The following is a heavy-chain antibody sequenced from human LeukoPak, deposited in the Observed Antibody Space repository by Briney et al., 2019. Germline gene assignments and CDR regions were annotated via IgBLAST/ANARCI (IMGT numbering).Heavy chain of an antibody. V-gene: IGHV3-30*18. J-gene: IGHJ4*02. Sequence: GGSLRLSCAASGLIFGSYGMHWVRQAPGKGLEWVAFISYDGINKHYADSVKGRFTITRDNSNSTVFLQMSSLRAEDTAVYFCAKGQRDYYDSSGLDYWGQGTLVTVSS. CDR3: AKGQRDYYDSSGLDY. CDR2: ISYDGINK. D-gene: IGHD3-22*01. CDR1: GLIFGSYG.